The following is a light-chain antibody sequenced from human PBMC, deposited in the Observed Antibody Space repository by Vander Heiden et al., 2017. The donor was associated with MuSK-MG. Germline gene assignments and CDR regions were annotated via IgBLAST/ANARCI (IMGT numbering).Light chain of an antibody. CDR2: GAS. Sequence: EIVMTQSPATLSVSPRERATLSCRASQSVSSNLAWYQQKPGQAPRLLIYGASTRATGIPARFSGRGSGTEFTLTISSLQSEDFAVYYCQQYNYWPPVTFGQGTKLEIK. CDR3: QQYNYWPPVT. V-gene: IGKV3-15*01. J-gene: IGKJ2*01. CDR1: QSVSSN.